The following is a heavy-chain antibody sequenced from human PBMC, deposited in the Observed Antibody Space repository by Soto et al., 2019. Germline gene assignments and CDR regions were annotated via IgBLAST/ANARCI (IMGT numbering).Heavy chain of an antibody. V-gene: IGHV1-69*01. CDR2: IIPIFGTA. D-gene: IGHD1-26*01. Sequence: QVQLVQSGAEVKKPGSSVKVSCKASGGTFSSYAISWVRQAPGQGLEWMGGIIPIFGTANYAKKFQGRVTSTEDESTRTPYMELSTLRSEDTAVYYRGRRGKLLSRHAFDIWGQGTMFTVSS. J-gene: IGHJ3*02. CDR1: GGTFSSYA. CDR3: GRRGKLLSRHAFDI.